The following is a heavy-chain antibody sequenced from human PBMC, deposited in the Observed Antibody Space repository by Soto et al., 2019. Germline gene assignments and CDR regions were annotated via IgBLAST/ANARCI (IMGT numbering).Heavy chain of an antibody. D-gene: IGHD1-26*01. CDR3: AKGPRGFIKWELRRHYYYYGMDV. CDR2: LSSSSTYI. J-gene: IGHJ6*02. V-gene: IGHV3-21*01. Sequence: GGSLILSCAASGFTFSSYNMNWVRQAPGKGLEWVSSLSSSSTYIYYADSVKGRFTISRDNSKNTLYLQMNSLRAEDTAVYYCAKGPRGFIKWELRRHYYYYGMDVWGQGTTVTVSS. CDR1: GFTFSSYN.